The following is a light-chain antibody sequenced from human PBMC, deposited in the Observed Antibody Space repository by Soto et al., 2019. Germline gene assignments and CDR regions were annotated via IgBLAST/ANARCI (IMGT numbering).Light chain of an antibody. V-gene: IGKV3-11*01. Sequence: EIVLTQSPATLSLSPGERATLSCRASQSVSSYLASYQQKPGQAPRLLIYDASNRATGIPARFSGSGSGTYFTLTISSLEPEDLAVYYCQRRSNWPLTFGPGTKVDIK. J-gene: IGKJ3*01. CDR2: DAS. CDR3: QRRSNWPLT. CDR1: QSVSSY.